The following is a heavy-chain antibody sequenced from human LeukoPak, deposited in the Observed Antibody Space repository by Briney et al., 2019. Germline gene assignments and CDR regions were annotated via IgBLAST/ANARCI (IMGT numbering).Heavy chain of an antibody. CDR3: ARELIDYSNYPVYMDV. CDR1: GYTFTSYD. D-gene: IGHD4-11*01. J-gene: IGHJ6*03. CDR2: MNPHSRNT. V-gene: IGHV1-8*01. Sequence: ASVKVSCRASGYTFTSYDINWVRQATGQGLEWMGWMNPHSRNTGYAQKFQGRDTMTRDTSTSTAYMELSNLRSEDTAVYYCARELIDYSNYPVYMDVWGKGTTVTVSS.